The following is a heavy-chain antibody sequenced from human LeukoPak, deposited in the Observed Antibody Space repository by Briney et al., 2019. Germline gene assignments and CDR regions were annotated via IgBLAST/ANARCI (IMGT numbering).Heavy chain of an antibody. CDR2: IYYSGST. CDR3: ASYGSGSYSRDAINY. CDR1: GGSISSSSYY. J-gene: IGHJ4*02. Sequence: SETLSLTCTVSGGSISSSSYYWGWIRQPPGKGLEWIGSIYYSGSTYYNPSLKSRVTISVDTSKNQFSLKLSSVTAADTAVYYCASYGSGSYSRDAINYWGQGTLVTVSS. D-gene: IGHD3-10*01. V-gene: IGHV4-39*07.